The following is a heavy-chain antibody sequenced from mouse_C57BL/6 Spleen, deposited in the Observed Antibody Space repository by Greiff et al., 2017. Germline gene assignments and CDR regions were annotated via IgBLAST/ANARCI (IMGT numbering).Heavy chain of an antibody. CDR3: ARPLRPYYFDY. Sequence: VQLQQPGAELVKPGASVKLSCKASGYTFTSYWMHWVKQRPGQGLEWIGMIHPNSGSTNYNEKFKSKATLTVDKASSTAYMQLSSLTSEDSAVYYCARPLRPYYFDYWGQGTTLTVSS. D-gene: IGHD1-2*01. CDR1: GYTFTSYW. J-gene: IGHJ2*01. V-gene: IGHV1-64*01. CDR2: IHPNSGST.